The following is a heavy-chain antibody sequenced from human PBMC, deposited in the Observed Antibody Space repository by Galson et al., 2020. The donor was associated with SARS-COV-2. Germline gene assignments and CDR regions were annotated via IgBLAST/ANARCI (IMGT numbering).Heavy chain of an antibody. CDR2: IYTSGST. V-gene: IGHV4-61*02. Sequence: SETLSLTCTVSGGSISSGSYYWSWIRQPAGKGLEWIGRIYTSGSTNYNPSLKSRVTISVDTSKNQFSLKLSSVTAADTAVYYCARGRDYDSSGYPFDYWGQGTLVTVSS. J-gene: IGHJ4*02. CDR3: ARGRDYDSSGYPFDY. CDR1: GGSISSGSYY. D-gene: IGHD3-22*01.